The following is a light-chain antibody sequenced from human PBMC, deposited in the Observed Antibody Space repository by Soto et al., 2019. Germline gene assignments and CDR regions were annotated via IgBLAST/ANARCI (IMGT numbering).Light chain of an antibody. V-gene: IGKV3-15*01. CDR2: CAS. CDR1: QSVSSA. Sequence: EIVMTQSPATLSVSPGERATLSCRASQSVSSALAWYQKKPGQAPRVLIYCASTRGTGIPARFSGSGSGTEFTLIISSLQSEDFAVYYCQQYNNWPRTFGQGTKVEIK. CDR3: QQYNNWPRT. J-gene: IGKJ1*01.